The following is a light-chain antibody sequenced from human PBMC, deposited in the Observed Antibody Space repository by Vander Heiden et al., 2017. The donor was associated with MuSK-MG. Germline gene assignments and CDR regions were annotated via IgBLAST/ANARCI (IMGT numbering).Light chain of an antibody. CDR2: KEN. CDR3: QAGDSSTVA. Sequence: SSELTQPPSVSVSPGQPASITCSGDKLGAQYACWYPQKPGQSPVLVIYKENKRTAGVPGRFSGSNSGTTATLTIGGTQAGDEDDYFCQAGDSSTVAFGGGTKRTVL. J-gene: IGLJ2*01. V-gene: IGLV3-1*01. CDR1: KLGAQY.